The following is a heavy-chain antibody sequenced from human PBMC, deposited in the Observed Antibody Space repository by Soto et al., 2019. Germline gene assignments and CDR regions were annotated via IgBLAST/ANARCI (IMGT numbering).Heavy chain of an antibody. CDR3: AARNIVAPY. D-gene: IGHD5-12*01. CDR2: IYSGGTT. J-gene: IGHJ4*02. CDR1: GFTVSSNY. V-gene: IGHV3-66*01. Sequence: EVQLVESGGGLVQPGESLRLSCAASGFTVSSNYMSWVRQAPGKGLEWVSLIYSGGTTDYADSVKGRFTISRDNSKNTLYLQMNSLRAEDTAVDYCAARNIVAPYWGQGTLVTVSS.